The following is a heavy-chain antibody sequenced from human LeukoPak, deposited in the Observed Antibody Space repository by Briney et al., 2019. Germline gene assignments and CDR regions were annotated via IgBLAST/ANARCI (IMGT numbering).Heavy chain of an antibody. CDR3: ARGLGLRLYYMDV. CDR1: GGSISSSSYY. CDR2: IYYSGST. J-gene: IGHJ6*03. Sequence: SETLSLTCTVSGGSISSSSYYWGWIRQPPGKGLEWIGSIYYSGSTYYNPSLKSRVTISVDTSKNQFSLKLSSVTAADTAVYYCARGLGLRLYYMDVWGKGTTVTVSS. D-gene: IGHD5-12*01. V-gene: IGHV4-39*07.